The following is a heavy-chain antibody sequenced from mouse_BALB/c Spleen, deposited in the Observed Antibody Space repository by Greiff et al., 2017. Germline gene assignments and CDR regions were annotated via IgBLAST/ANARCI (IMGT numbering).Heavy chain of an antibody. CDR2: ISSGGSYT. Sequence: EVQGVESGGDLVKPGGSLKLSCAASGFTFSSYGMSWVRQTPDKRLEWVATISSGGSYTYYPDSVKGRFTISRDNAKNTLYLQMSSLKSEDTAMYYCARIYYGYDVGYWYFDVWGAGTTVTVSS. CDR1: GFTFSSYG. D-gene: IGHD2-2*01. CDR3: ARIYYGYDVGYWYFDV. V-gene: IGHV5-6*01. J-gene: IGHJ1*01.